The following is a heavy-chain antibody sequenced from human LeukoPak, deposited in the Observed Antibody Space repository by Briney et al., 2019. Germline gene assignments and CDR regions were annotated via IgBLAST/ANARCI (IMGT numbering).Heavy chain of an antibody. CDR2: INPSGGSA. V-gene: IGHV1-46*01. CDR1: GYTFTSYY. J-gene: IGHJ4*02. CDR3: ARVSGDGYNDY. D-gene: IGHD5-24*01. Sequence: ASVKVSCKASGYTFTSYYMHWVRQAPGQGLEWMGIINPSGGSASYAQKSQGRVTMTRDTSTSTVYMELSSLRSEDTAVYYCARVSGDGYNDYWGQGTLVTVSS.